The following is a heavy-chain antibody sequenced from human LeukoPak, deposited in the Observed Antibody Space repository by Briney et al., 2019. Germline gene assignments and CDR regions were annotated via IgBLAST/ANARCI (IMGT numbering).Heavy chain of an antibody. CDR3: ARDGYYDSSGYPAYPWDY. CDR1: GYTFTSYY. Sequence: GASVKVSCKASGYTFTSYYMHWVRQAPGQGLEWMGIINPSGGSTSYAQKFQGRVTMTRDMSTSTVYMELSSLRSEDTAVYYCARDGYYDSSGYPAYPWDYWGQGTLVTVSS. V-gene: IGHV1-46*01. J-gene: IGHJ4*02. CDR2: INPSGGST. D-gene: IGHD3-22*01.